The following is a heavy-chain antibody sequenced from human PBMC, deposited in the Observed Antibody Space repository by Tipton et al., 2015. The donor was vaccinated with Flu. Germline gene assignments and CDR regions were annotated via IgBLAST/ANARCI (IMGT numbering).Heavy chain of an antibody. CDR1: GFSVSSNY. CDR2: IYSGGST. CDR3: WREAYGETYAHYFCYYGMDV. D-gene: IGHD4-17*01. V-gene: IGHV3-53*01. J-gene: IGHJ6*02. Sequence: QLVQSGGGLIQPGGSLRLSCAASGFSVSSNYMNWVRQAPGQGLEWVSVIYSGGSTYYADHVKGRFTITRDNSKNTLYLQMNSLRAEDTAVYYCWREAYGETYAHYFCYYGMDVWGQGTTVTVSS.